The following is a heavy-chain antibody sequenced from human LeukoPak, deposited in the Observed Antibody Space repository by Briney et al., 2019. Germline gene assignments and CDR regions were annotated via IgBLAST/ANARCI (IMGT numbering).Heavy chain of an antibody. V-gene: IGHV1-2*02. CDR1: GYTFTGYY. CDR2: INPNSGDT. Sequence: ASVKVCCNASGYTFTGYYMHWVTQAPGQGFEWMVWINPNSGDTNYAQKFQGRVTMTRDTSISTAYMELSSLRSDDTAVYYCSRDFGEPTGYYMDVWGKGTTVTVSS. CDR3: SRDFGEPTGYYMDV. D-gene: IGHD3-3*01. J-gene: IGHJ6*03.